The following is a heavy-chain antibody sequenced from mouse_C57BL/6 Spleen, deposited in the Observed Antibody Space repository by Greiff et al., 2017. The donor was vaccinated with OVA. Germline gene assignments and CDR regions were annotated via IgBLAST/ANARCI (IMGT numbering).Heavy chain of an antibody. Sequence: QVQLQQPGAELVRPGSSVKLSCKASGYTFTCYWLDWVKQRHGQGLEWIGHIYHSASEPHYNQKFKDKATLTVDKSSRTASMQLSSLTSEDSAVYYCAREDYDAAAFDYWGQGTTLTVSS. D-gene: IGHD2-4*01. J-gene: IGHJ2*01. CDR3: AREDYDAAAFDY. V-gene: IGHV1-61*01. CDR1: GYTFTCYW. CDR2: IYHSASEP.